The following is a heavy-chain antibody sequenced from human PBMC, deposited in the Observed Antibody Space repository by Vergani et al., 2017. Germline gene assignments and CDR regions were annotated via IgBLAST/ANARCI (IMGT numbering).Heavy chain of an antibody. J-gene: IGHJ4*02. CDR3: ARGGSSRYSGNYPHDY. Sequence: QVQLVESGGGVVQPGRSLRLSCAASGFTFSSYGMHWVRQAPGKGLEWVAIIWYDGSNKYYADSVKGRFTISRDKSKNTLYLQMNSLRAEDTAVYYCARGGSSRYSGNYPHDYWGQGTLVTVSS. CDR1: GFTFSSYG. V-gene: IGHV3-33*01. D-gene: IGHD1-26*01. CDR2: IWYDGSNK.